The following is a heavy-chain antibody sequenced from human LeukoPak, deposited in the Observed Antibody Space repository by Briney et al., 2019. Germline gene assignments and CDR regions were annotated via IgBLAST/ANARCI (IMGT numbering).Heavy chain of an antibody. CDR2: INHSGYT. CDR1: GGSFGDFY. V-gene: IGHV4-34*01. D-gene: IGHD2/OR15-2a*01. Sequence: KPSETLSLTCAVSGGSFGDFYWSWIRQPPGKGLEWIGEINHSGYTNYYPSLKSRVTISVDTSKNQFSLRLSSVTAADTAVYYCARSDYFGINNGMDVWGQGTTVTVS. CDR3: ARSDYFGINNGMDV. J-gene: IGHJ6*02.